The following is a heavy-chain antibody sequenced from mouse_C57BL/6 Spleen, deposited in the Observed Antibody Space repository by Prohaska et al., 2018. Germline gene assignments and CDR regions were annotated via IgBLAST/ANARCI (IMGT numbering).Heavy chain of an antibody. V-gene: IGHV1-26*01. CDR3: ARRPHYFDY. CDR2: INPNNGGT. J-gene: IGHJ2*01. Sequence: HGKSLEWIGDINPNNGGTSYNQKFKGKATLTVDKSSSTAYMELRSLTSEDSAVYYCARRPHYFDYWGQGTTLTVSS.